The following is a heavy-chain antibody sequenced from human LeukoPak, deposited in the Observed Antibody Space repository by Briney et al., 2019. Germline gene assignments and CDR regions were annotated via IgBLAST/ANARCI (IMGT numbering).Heavy chain of an antibody. V-gene: IGHV1-69*13. CDR2: IIPIFGTA. Sequence: SVKVSCKASGGTFSSYAISWVRQAPGQGLEWMGGIIPIFGTANYAQKFQGRVTITADESTSTAYMELSSLRSEDTAVYYCARHLDYIWGSYRYRGYYFDYWGQGTLVTVSS. D-gene: IGHD3-16*02. CDR3: ARHLDYIWGSYRYRGYYFDY. CDR1: GGTFSSYA. J-gene: IGHJ4*02.